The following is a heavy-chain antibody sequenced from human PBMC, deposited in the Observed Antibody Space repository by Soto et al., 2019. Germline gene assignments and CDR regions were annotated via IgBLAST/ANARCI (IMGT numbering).Heavy chain of an antibody. V-gene: IGHV1-18*01. CDR2: ISAYNGNT. CDR1: GYSFTSYG. Sequence: ASVKVSCKASGYSFTSYGISWVRQAPGQGLKWMGWISAYNGNTNYAQKLQGRVTMTTDTSTSTAYMELRSLRSDDTAVYYCARDVTITYCSGGSCSLDYYYGMDVWGQGTTVTVSS. J-gene: IGHJ6*02. D-gene: IGHD2-15*01. CDR3: ARDVTITYCSGGSCSLDYYYGMDV.